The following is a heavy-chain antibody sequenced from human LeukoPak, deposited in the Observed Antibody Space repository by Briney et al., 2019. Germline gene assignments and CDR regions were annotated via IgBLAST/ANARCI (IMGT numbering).Heavy chain of an antibody. CDR3: ATHPPEWLVGRGFEYFDY. Sequence: SETLSLTCTVSGGSISSSSYYWGWIRQPPGKGLEWIGSIYYSGSTYYNPSLKSRVTISVDTSKNQFSLKLSSVTAADTAVYYCATHPPEWLVGRGFEYFDYWGQGTLVTVSS. J-gene: IGHJ4*02. CDR2: IYYSGST. CDR1: GGSISSSSYY. V-gene: IGHV4-39*01. D-gene: IGHD6-19*01.